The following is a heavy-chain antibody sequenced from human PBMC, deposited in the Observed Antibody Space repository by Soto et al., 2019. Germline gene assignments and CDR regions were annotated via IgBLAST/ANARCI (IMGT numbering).Heavy chain of an antibody. V-gene: IGHV1-8*01. CDR3: ARRGYSSSWYYYYYDGMDV. CDR2: MNPNSGNT. J-gene: IGHJ6*02. Sequence: QVQLVQSGAEVKKPGASVKVSCKASGYTFTSYDINWVRQATGQGLEWMGWMNPNSGNTGYAQKFQGRVNMTRNTSISKAYMELSSMRSEDTAVYYCARRGYSSSWYYYYYDGMDVWGQGTTVSVSS. D-gene: IGHD6-13*01. CDR1: GYTFTSYD.